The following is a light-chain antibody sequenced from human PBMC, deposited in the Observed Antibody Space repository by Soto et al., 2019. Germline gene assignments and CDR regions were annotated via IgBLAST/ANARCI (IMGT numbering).Light chain of an antibody. CDR2: GAS. Sequence: DIQMTQSPSTLSAYVGDRVTITCRASQSLSSWLAWYQQKPGKAPILLIFGASSLEGGVPSRFSGSGSGTDFTLTISSLQPDDSATYYCQQYNSYPWTFGQGTKVDIK. V-gene: IGKV1-5*01. CDR3: QQYNSYPWT. J-gene: IGKJ1*01. CDR1: QSLSSW.